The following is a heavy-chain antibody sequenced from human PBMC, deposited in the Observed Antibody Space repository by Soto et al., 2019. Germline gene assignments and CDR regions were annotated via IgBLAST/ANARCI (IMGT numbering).Heavy chain of an antibody. CDR2: IAYDGRNK. D-gene: IGHD1-1*01. CDR3: ARELERVFDY. CDR1: GFTFSSYA. Sequence: GGSLRLSCAASGFTFSSYAMHWVRQAPGKGLEWVAVIAYDGRNKYYADSVKGRFTISRDNSENTLYLQMNSLRIEDTAVYYCARELERVFDYWGQGTLVTVSS. V-gene: IGHV3-30*04. J-gene: IGHJ4*02.